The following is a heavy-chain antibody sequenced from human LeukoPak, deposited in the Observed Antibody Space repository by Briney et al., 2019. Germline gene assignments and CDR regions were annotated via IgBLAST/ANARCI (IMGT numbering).Heavy chain of an antibody. CDR2: ISAYNGNT. V-gene: IGHV1-18*01. D-gene: IGHD3-22*01. Sequence: ASVKVSCKASGYTFTSYGISWVRQAPGQGLEWMGWISAYNGNTNYAQKLQGRVTMTTDTSTSTAYMELRSLRSDDTAVYYCARVDDNYYYFYGMDVWGQGTTVTVSS. CDR3: ARVDDNYYYFYGMDV. CDR1: GYTFTSYG. J-gene: IGHJ6*02.